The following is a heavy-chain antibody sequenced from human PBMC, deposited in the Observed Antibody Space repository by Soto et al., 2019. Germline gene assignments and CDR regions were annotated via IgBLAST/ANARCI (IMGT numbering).Heavy chain of an antibody. Sequence: SLTCAVYGGSFSGYYWSWIRQPPGKGLEWIGEINHSGSTNYNPSLKSRVTISVDTSKNQFSLKLSSVTAADTAVYYCARGSYDFWSGYFKGVLNWFDPWGQGTLVTVSS. CDR1: GGSFSGYY. CDR2: INHSGST. J-gene: IGHJ5*02. D-gene: IGHD3-3*01. V-gene: IGHV4-34*01. CDR3: ARGSYDFWSGYFKGVLNWFDP.